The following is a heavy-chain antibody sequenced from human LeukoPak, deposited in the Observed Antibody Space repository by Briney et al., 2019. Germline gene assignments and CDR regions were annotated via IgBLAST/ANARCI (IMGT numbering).Heavy chain of an antibody. CDR2: MSSSGIS. V-gene: IGHV4-61*02. J-gene: IGHJ5*02. Sequence: SETLSLTCSVSGGSISSSNYYWSWIRQPAGKGLEWIGRMSSSGISTYSPSLKSRVTISIDTSRNQFSMNLNSVTAADTAVYYCAKGAGPPWFDPWGQGTLVTVSS. D-gene: IGHD6-19*01. CDR1: GGSISSSNYY. CDR3: AKGAGPPWFDP.